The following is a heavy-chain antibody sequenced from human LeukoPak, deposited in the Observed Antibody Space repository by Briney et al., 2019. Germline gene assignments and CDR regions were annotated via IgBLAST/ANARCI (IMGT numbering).Heavy chain of an antibody. CDR2: INPNSGDT. CDR3: ARDLGVGHYDTALGDLL. D-gene: IGHD3-22*01. J-gene: IGHJ4*02. Sequence: RASVTVYFKASGYTFTDYYMHWVGQAPGQGLEWIGWINPNSGDTNYAQKFQGRVTMTRDTSITTAYMELSRLRSDDTAVYYCARDLGVGHYDTALGDLLWGQGTLVTVSS. V-gene: IGHV1-2*02. CDR1: GYTFTDYY.